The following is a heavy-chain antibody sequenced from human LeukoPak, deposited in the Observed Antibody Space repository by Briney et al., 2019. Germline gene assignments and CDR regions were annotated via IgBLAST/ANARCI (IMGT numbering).Heavy chain of an antibody. V-gene: IGHV3-30*18. J-gene: IGHJ4*02. CDR2: ISYDGSNK. Sequence: GGSLRPSCAASGFTFSSYGMHWVRQAPGKGLEWVAVISYDGSNKYYADSVKGRFAISREKSKNTLYLQMNSLRAEDTAVYYCEKDGGSSTSCYYWGQGTLVTVSS. CDR3: EKDGGSSTSCYY. CDR1: GFTFSSYG. D-gene: IGHD2-2*01.